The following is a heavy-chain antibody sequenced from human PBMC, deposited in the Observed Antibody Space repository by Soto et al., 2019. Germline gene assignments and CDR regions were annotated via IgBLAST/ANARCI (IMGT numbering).Heavy chain of an antibody. CDR1: GGSISSGGYY. D-gene: IGHD6-13*01. CDR3: ARGPIPGENSLFDP. V-gene: IGHV4-31*03. J-gene: IGHJ5*02. CDR2: IYYSGST. Sequence: SETLSLTCTFSGGSISSGGYYWSWIRQHPGKGLEWIGYIYYSGSTYSNPSLKSRVTISVDTSKNQFSLKLSSVTAADTAVYYCARGPIPGENSLFDPWGQGTLVTVSS.